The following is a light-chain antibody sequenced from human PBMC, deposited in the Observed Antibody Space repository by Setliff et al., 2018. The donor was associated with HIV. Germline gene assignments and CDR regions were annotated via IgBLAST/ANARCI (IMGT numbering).Light chain of an antibody. Sequence: QSALTQPGSVSGSPGQSITISCTGTSNDVGRYDLVSWYQQHPARAPKLIIYQATRRPSGVSNRFSGSKSGNVASLTISGLQAEDEADYYCCSNTGSNTLGFGTGTKSPS. V-gene: IGLV2-23*01. CDR2: QAT. CDR3: CSNTGSNTLG. J-gene: IGLJ1*01. CDR1: SNDVGRYDL.